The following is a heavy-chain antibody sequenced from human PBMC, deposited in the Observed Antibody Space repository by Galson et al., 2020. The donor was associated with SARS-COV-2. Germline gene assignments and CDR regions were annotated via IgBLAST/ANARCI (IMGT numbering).Heavy chain of an antibody. J-gene: IGHJ4*02. CDR3: ARYGHWRKYFEY. V-gene: IGHV4-34*01. D-gene: IGHD1-1*01. CDR1: GGSFSGDY. Sequence: SETLSLTCAVYGGSFSGDYWNWIRQHPEKGLEWIGEINHDGSTNYNPSLKSRVSISVDTYQKQFSLKLTSVTAADTAVYYCARYGHWRKYFEYWGQGTLVTVSS. CDR2: INHDGST.